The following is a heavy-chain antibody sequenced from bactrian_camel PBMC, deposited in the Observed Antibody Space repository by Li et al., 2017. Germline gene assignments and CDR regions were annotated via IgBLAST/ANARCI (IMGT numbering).Heavy chain of an antibody. CDR3: AATLGYCAAVPYFLNRIEAGSGY. CDR1: LYIYSSAC. V-gene: IGHV3S1*01. D-gene: IGHD1*01. J-gene: IGHJ6*01. Sequence: HVQLVESGGESVQSGGSLRLSCEISLYIYSSACMGWLRQAPGKEREGVAIIFPGGDIRDYIDSVKGRFTISRDNAKNTVYLQMNSLKPEDTGIYYCAATLGYCAAVPYFLNRIEAGSGYRGQGTQVTVS. CDR2: IFPGGDIR.